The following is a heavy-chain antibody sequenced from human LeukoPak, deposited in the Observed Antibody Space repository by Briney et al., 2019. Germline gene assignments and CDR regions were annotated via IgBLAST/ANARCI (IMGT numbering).Heavy chain of an antibody. CDR3: ARHIEMATLGY. D-gene: IGHD5-24*01. CDR2: IYYSGST. CDR1: GGSISNYY. V-gene: IGHV4-59*08. J-gene: IGHJ4*02. Sequence: PSETLSLTCTVSGGSISNYYWSWIRQPPGKGLEWIGYIYYSGSTNYNPSLKSRVTISVDTSKNQFSLKLSSVTAADTAVYYCARHIEMATLGYWGQGTLVTVSS.